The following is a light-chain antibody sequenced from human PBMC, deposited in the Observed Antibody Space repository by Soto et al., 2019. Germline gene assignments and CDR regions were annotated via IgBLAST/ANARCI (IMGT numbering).Light chain of an antibody. V-gene: IGKV3-11*01. CDR1: QSVSSY. CDR2: DAS. J-gene: IGKJ2*02. CDR3: QQRSNWPWT. Sequence: EIVLTQSPATLSLSPGERATLSCRASQSVSSYLAWYQQKPGQAPRLLIYDASNRATGIPARFSGSRSGTDFTLTISSLEPEDFAVYYCQQRSNWPWTFGQGTKLEIK.